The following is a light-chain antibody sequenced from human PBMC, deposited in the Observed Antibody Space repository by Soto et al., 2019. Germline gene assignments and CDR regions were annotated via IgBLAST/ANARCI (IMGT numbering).Light chain of an antibody. CDR3: QRRSNWPT. CDR2: DAS. CDR1: QSVSRY. J-gene: IGKJ4*01. V-gene: IGKV3-11*01. Sequence: EIVLTQSPATLSLSPGERATLSCRASQSVSRYLAWYQQRRGQAPRLLIYDASNRATGIPARFSGSGSGTDFTLTISSLEPEDSAVYYCQRRSNWPTFGGGTKVEIK.